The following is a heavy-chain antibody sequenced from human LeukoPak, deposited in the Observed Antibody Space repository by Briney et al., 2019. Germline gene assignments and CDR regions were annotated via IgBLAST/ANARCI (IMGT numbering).Heavy chain of an antibody. CDR3: ARVGSGYDFFDY. Sequence: SETLSLTCTVSGGAISGYYWSWIRQPTGKGLEWLGRVYSSGSTKYNPSLESRVTMSVDTSKNQFSLKLNFVTAADTAVYYCARVGSGYDFFDYWGQGTLVTVSS. V-gene: IGHV4-4*07. CDR2: VYSSGST. J-gene: IGHJ4*02. CDR1: GGAISGYY. D-gene: IGHD3/OR15-3a*01.